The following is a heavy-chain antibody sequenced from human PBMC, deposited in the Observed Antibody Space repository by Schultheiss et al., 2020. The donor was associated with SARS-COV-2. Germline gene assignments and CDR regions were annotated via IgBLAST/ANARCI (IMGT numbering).Heavy chain of an antibody. CDR2: IIPYNAYT. CDR1: GYTFSSYV. Sequence: ASVKVSCKASGYTFSSYVINWVRQAPGQGLEWMGCIIPYNAYTKYQQKLQGRVTMTTDTSTNTAYMELRSLRSDDTAVYYCARGHWNFDYWGQGTLVTVSS. V-gene: IGHV1-18*01. CDR3: ARGHWNFDY. D-gene: IGHD1-1*01. J-gene: IGHJ4*02.